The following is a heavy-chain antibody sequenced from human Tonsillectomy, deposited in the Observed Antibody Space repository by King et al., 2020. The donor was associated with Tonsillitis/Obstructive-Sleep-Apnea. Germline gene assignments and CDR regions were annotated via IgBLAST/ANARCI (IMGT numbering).Heavy chain of an antibody. J-gene: IGHJ6*02. CDR2: ISYDGSHK. V-gene: IGHV3-30*03. CDR1: GFTFSSYD. Sequence: VQLVESGGGVVQPGRSLRLSCAASGFTFSSYDMHWVRQAPGKGLEWVTVISYDGSHKYYADSVKGRFTISRDNSKNTLYLQMNSLRPEDTAVYYCARAPGIAASNINYYFGMDVWGQGTTVTVSS. CDR3: ARAPGIAASNINYYFGMDV. D-gene: IGHD6-13*01.